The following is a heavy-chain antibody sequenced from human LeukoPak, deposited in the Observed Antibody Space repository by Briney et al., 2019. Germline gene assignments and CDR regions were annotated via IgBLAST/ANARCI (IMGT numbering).Heavy chain of an antibody. J-gene: IGHJ6*02. V-gene: IGHV3-48*01. CDR2: ISSSSSTI. CDR3: ARDPTGGYSYGWGYYYYGMDV. D-gene: IGHD5-18*01. Sequence: PGGSLRLSCAASGFIFSNDWMAWVRQAPGKGLEWVSYISSSSSTIYYADSVKGRFTISRDNAKNSLYLQMNSLRAEDTAVYYCARDPTGGYSYGWGYYYYGMDVWGQGTTVTVSS. CDR1: GFIFSNDW.